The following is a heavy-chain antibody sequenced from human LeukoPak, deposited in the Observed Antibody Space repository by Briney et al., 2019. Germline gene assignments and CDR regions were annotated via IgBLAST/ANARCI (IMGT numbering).Heavy chain of an antibody. D-gene: IGHD3-10*01. V-gene: IGHV1-2*02. CDR2: ISPNSGGT. J-gene: IGHJ4*02. CDR1: GYTFTDYN. Sequence: VKVSCKASGYTFTDYNIHWVRQAPGQGLEWMGWISPNSGGTNYAQKFQGRVTMTRDTSITTAYMELSRLISDDTAMYYCTVWFGELTHWGQGTLVTVSS. CDR3: TVWFGELTH.